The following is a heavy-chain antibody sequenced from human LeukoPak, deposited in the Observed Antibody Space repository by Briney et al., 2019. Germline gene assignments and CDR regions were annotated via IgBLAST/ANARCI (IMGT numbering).Heavy chain of an antibody. CDR3: ARVGILTGESRYYFDY. CDR1: GFTFSSYS. D-gene: IGHD7-27*01. V-gene: IGHV3-21*01. Sequence: GGSLRLSCAASGFTFSSYSMNWVRQVPGKGLGWVSSISSSSSYIYYADSVKGRFTISRDNAKNSLYLQMNSLRAKDTAVYYCARVGILTGESRYYFDYWGQGTLVTVSS. J-gene: IGHJ4*02. CDR2: ISSSSSYI.